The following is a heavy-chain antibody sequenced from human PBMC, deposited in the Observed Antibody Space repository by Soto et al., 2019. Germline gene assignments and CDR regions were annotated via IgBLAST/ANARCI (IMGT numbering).Heavy chain of an antibody. V-gene: IGHV3-30-3*01. CDR3: AREAGRKSSSWYNWFDP. CDR1: GFTFSSYA. Sequence: GGSLRLSCAASGFTFSSYAMHWVRQAPGKGLEWVAVISYDGSNKYYADSVKGRFTISRDNSKNTLYLQMNSLRAEDTAVYYCAREAGRKSSSWYNWFDPWGQGTLVTVSS. J-gene: IGHJ5*02. D-gene: IGHD6-13*01. CDR2: ISYDGSNK.